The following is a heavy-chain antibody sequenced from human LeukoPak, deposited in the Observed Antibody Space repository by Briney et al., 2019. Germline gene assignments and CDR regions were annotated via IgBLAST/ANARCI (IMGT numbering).Heavy chain of an antibody. J-gene: IGHJ4*02. CDR1: GGSISSYY. D-gene: IGHD3-22*01. CDR3: ARGSPPGYYYDSSGYSKPPYFDY. V-gene: IGHV4-34*01. Sequence: SETLSLTCTVSGGSISSYYWSWIRQPPGKGLEWIGEINHSGSTNYNPSLKSRVTISVDTSKNQFSLKLSSVTAADTAVYYCARGSPPGYYYDSSGYSKPPYFDYWGQGTLVTVSS. CDR2: INHSGST.